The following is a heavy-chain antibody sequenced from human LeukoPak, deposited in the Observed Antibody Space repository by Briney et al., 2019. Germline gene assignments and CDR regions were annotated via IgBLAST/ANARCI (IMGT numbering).Heavy chain of an antibody. J-gene: IGHJ4*02. CDR3: ARGLGSDWPYYFDY. D-gene: IGHD6-19*01. V-gene: IGHV4-4*07. CDR1: GGSVSRYY. Sequence: PSETLSLTCTVSGGSVSRYYWSWIRQPAGKGLEYIGRIYTTGTTNYNPSLKSRVTMSLDTSQNQFSLKLSSVTAADTAIYYCARGLGSDWPYYFDYWGKGALVTVSS. CDR2: IYTTGTT.